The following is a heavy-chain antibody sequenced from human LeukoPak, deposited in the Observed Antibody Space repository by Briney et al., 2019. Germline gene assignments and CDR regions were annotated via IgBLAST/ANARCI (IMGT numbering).Heavy chain of an antibody. CDR3: ARDRWGGWIDY. Sequence: GGSLRLSCAASGFTFSSYSMNWVRQAPGKGLEWVSYISSSSSTIYYADSVKGRFTISRDNAKNSLYLQMNSLRAEDTAVYYCARDRWGGWIDYWGQGTLVTVSS. D-gene: IGHD3-3*01. CDR2: ISSSSSTI. V-gene: IGHV3-48*01. CDR1: GFTFSSYS. J-gene: IGHJ4*02.